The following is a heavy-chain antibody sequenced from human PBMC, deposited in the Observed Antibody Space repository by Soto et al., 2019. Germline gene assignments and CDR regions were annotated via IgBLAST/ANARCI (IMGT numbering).Heavy chain of an antibody. CDR2: IKSKTDGGAI. V-gene: IGHV3-15*01. D-gene: IGHD6-19*01. CDR1: GLTFSRAW. J-gene: IGHJ6*02. CDR3: ITCLQVAGNMHL. Sequence: PGGSLRLSCAASGLTFSRAWMSWVRQAPGKGLEWVGRIKSKTDGGAIDYAAPVKGRFTISRDDSKNTLYLEMSSLKSEDSGVYYCITCLQVAGNMHLWGQGTSVTVSS.